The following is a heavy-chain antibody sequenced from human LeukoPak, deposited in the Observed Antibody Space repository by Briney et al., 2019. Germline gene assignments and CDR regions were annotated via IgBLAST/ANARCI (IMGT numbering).Heavy chain of an antibody. V-gene: IGHV1-2*02. CDR2: INPNSGGS. Sequence: ASVKVSCKASGYTFTGYYIHWVRQAPGQGLEWMGWINPNSGGSKYAQKFQGRVTMTRDTSISTAYMELSRLRSDDTAVYYCARVTPPNWNRPNYYYYMDVWGKGTTVTVSS. CDR1: GYTFTGYY. D-gene: IGHD1-1*01. CDR3: ARVTPPNWNRPNYYYYMDV. J-gene: IGHJ6*03.